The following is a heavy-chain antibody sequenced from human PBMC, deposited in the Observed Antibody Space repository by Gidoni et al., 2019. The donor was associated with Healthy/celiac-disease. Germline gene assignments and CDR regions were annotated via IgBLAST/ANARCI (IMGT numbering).Heavy chain of an antibody. V-gene: IGHV3-23*01. CDR1: GFTFSRYA. J-gene: IGHJ4*02. D-gene: IGHD3-22*01. Sequence: EVQLLESGGGLVQPGGSLRLSCAASGFTFSRYAMSWVRQAPGKGLEWVSAFSGSVGSTYYADSVKGRFTISRDNSKNTLYLQMNSLRAEDTAVYYCAKVGPKKYYYDSSGYHPFDYWGQGTLVTVSS. CDR2: FSGSVGST. CDR3: AKVGPKKYYYDSSGYHPFDY.